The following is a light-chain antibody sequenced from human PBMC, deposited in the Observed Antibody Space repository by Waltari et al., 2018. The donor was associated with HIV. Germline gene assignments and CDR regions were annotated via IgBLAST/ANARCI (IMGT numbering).Light chain of an antibody. CDR2: DVS. V-gene: IGLV2-14*03. Sequence: QSALTQPASVSGSPGHSITISCTGTSRDVGGYNYVSWYQHHPGKAPKLMIYDVSNRPSGVSNRFSGSKSGNTASLTSSGLQAEDEADYYCNSYTTSSTLHVVFGGGTKLTVL. J-gene: IGLJ2*01. CDR3: NSYTTSSTLHVV. CDR1: SRDVGGYNY.